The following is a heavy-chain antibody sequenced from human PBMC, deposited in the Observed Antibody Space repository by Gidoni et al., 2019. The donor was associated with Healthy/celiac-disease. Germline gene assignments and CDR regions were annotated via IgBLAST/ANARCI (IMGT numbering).Heavy chain of an antibody. CDR1: GGSFSGYY. Sequence: QVQLQQWGAGLLKPSETLSLTCAVYGGSFSGYYWSWIRQPPGKGLEWIGEINHSGSTNYNPSLKSRVTISVDTSKNQFSLKLSSVTAADTAVYYCARGLTYYDFWSGYQRGAYGMDVWGQGTTVTVSS. D-gene: IGHD3-3*01. CDR2: INHSGST. CDR3: ARGLTYYDFWSGYQRGAYGMDV. V-gene: IGHV4-34*01. J-gene: IGHJ6*02.